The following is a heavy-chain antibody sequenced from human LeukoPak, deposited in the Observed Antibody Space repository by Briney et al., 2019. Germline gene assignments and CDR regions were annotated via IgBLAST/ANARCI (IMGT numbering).Heavy chain of an antibody. CDR2: INPNSGGT. J-gene: IGHJ4*02. V-gene: IGHV1-2*02. D-gene: IGHD6-19*01. CDR1: GYTFTGYY. CDR3: ARDRDSSPDY. Sequence: ASVKVSCKASGYTFTGYYMHWVRQAPGQGLEWMGGINPNSGGTHYAQNFQGRVTVTRDTSISTAYMELSRLRSDDTAVYYCARDRDSSPDYWGQGTLVTVSS.